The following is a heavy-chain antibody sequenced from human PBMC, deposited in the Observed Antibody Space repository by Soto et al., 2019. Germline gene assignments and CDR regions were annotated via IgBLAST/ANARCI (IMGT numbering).Heavy chain of an antibody. V-gene: IGHV3-53*04. Sequence: EVQLVEPGGGLVQPGGSLRLSCTASGFAVRHNYMTWVRQAPGKGLEWVSLIYSGGDTAYADSVKGRFTISRHTSQNMLYLQMNSLRAEDTAVYYCARKTDSIPSGGDVWGKGTAVTVSS. CDR1: GFAVRHNY. D-gene: IGHD3-10*01. J-gene: IGHJ6*04. CDR3: ARKTDSIPSGGDV. CDR2: IYSGGDT.